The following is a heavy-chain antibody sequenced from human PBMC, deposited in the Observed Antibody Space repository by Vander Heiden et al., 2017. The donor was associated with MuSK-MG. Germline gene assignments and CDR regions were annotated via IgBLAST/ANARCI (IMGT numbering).Heavy chain of an antibody. Sequence: QVQLQESGPGLVKPSETLSLTCAVSGYSISSGYYWGWSRQPPRKGREWIGSIYHSGSTYDNPSLKSRVTISVDTSKSQFSRKLSSVTAADTAVYYCASGEGDCWTFDPWGQGTLVTVSS. D-gene: IGHD3-3*01. CDR3: ASGEGDCWTFDP. CDR1: GYSISSGYY. V-gene: IGHV4-38-2*01. J-gene: IGHJ5*02. CDR2: IYHSGST.